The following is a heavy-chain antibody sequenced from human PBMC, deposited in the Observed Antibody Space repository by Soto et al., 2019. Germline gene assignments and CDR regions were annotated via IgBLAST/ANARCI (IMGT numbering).Heavy chain of an antibody. CDR2: FDPEDGET. Sequence: ASVKVSCKVSGYTLTELSMHWVLQAPGKGLEWMGGFDPEDGETIYAQKFQGRVTMTEDTSTDTAYMELSSLRSEDTAVYYCATSVVPAAINYYGMDVWGQGTTVTVSS. CDR1: GYTLTELS. CDR3: ATSVVPAAINYYGMDV. D-gene: IGHD2-2*01. V-gene: IGHV1-24*01. J-gene: IGHJ6*02.